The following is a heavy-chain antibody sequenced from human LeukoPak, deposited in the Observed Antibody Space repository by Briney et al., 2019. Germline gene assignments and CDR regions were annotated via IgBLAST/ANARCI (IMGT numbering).Heavy chain of an antibody. Sequence: PSETLSLTCAVYGGSFSGYYWSWIRQPPGKGLEWIGEINHSGSTNYNPSLKSRVTISVDTSKNQFSLKLSSVTAADTAVYYCARDPKLNGYFDLWGRGTLVTVSS. CDR1: GGSFSGYY. CDR3: ARDPKLNGYFDL. V-gene: IGHV4-34*01. D-gene: IGHD1-1*01. CDR2: INHSGST. J-gene: IGHJ2*01.